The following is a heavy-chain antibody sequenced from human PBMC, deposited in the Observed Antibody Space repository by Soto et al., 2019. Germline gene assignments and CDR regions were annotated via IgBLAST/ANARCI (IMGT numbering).Heavy chain of an antibody. CDR2: ISSSSRYI. Sequence: EVQLVESGGGLVKPGGSLRLSCAASGFTFSSYSMNWVRQAPGKGLEWVSSISSSSRYIYYADSVKGRFTISKDNDKNSLYLQMNSLRAEDTAVYYCARETVSSGSWDYWGQGTLVTVSS. CDR3: ARETVSSGSWDY. J-gene: IGHJ4*02. D-gene: IGHD6-19*01. CDR1: GFTFSSYS. V-gene: IGHV3-21*01.